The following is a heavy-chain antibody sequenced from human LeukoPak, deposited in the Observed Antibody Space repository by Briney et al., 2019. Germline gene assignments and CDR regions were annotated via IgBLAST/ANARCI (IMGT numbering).Heavy chain of an antibody. CDR2: VSSSGSDT. CDR1: GIIFTTYA. D-gene: IGHD4-23*01. J-gene: IGHJ4*02. CDR3: ARRVLGAVGYFDY. V-gene: IGHV3-23*05. Sequence: GGSLRLSCAASGIIFTTYAMGWVRQLPGKGLEWVSSVSSSGSDTYYTSSVKGRFTISRDNSKNTLYLQVNSLRVEDTAVYYCARRVLGAVGYFDYWGQGALVTVSS.